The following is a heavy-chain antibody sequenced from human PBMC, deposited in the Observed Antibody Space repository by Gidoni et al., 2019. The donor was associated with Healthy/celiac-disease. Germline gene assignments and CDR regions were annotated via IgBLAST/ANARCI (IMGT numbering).Heavy chain of an antibody. CDR1: GFPFSSYW. Sequence: EVQLVESGGGLVQPGGSLRLSCAASGFPFSSYWMHWVRQAPGKGLVWVPRINSDGSSTSYADSVKGRFTISRDNAKNTLYLQMNSLRAEDTAVYYCARDRDYVWGSYRYTASDYWGQGTLVTVSS. V-gene: IGHV3-74*01. CDR3: ARDRDYVWGSYRYTASDY. D-gene: IGHD3-16*02. J-gene: IGHJ4*02. CDR2: INSDGSST.